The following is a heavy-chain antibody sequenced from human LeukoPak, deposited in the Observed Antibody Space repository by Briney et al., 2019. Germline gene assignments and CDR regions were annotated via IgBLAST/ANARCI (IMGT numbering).Heavy chain of an antibody. D-gene: IGHD2-15*01. Sequence: SETLSLTCTVSGGSTSSYYWSWIRQPPGKGLEWIGYIYYSGSTNYNPSLKSRVTISVDTSKNQFSLKLSSVTAADTAVYYCARGEVVEYYFDYWGQGTLVTVSS. V-gene: IGHV4-59*08. J-gene: IGHJ4*02. CDR1: GGSTSSYY. CDR2: IYYSGST. CDR3: ARGEVVEYYFDY.